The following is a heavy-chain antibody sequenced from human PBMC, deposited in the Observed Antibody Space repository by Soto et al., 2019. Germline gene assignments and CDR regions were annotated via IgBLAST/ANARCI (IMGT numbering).Heavy chain of an antibody. CDR3: AIERAHTEYFHT. CDR2: IIPMLDIT. CDR1: GGTFSNNG. J-gene: IGHJ1*01. Sequence: QVQLVQSGAEVKEPGSSVKVSCKPSGGTFSNNGFSWVRQAPGHGLEWMGRIIPMLDITHYAQEFRGRITISADKTTSTAYMELSGLRSDDTAVYSCAIERAHTEYFHTLDQGTLVTVSS. V-gene: IGHV1-69*02.